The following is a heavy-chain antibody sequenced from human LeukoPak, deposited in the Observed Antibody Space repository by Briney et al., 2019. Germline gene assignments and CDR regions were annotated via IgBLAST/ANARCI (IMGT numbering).Heavy chain of an antibody. CDR1: GLTFSSYA. CDR2: ISGSGGST. D-gene: IGHD5-12*01. V-gene: IGHV3-23*01. J-gene: IGHJ4*02. Sequence: GGSLRLSCAASGLTFSSYAMSWVRQAPGKGLEWVSAISGSGGSTYYADSVKGRFIISRDNSKNTLSLQMNSLRAEDAAVYYCAKGTGSRLVSGYDLDYWGQGTLVTVSS. CDR3: AKGTGSRLVSGYDLDY.